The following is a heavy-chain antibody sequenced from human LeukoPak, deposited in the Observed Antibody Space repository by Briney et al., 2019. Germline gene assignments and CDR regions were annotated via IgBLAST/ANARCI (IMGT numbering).Heavy chain of an antibody. CDR1: GGSISSSNW. V-gene: IGHV4-4*02. J-gene: IGHJ4*02. CDR3: APFCGGDCYRDY. CDR2: IYHSGST. D-gene: IGHD2-21*01. Sequence: PSETLSLTCAVSGGSISSSNWWSWVRQPPGKGLEWIGEIYHSGSTYYNPSLKSRVTISVDTSKNQFSLKLSSVTAADTAVYYCAPFCGGDCYRDYWGQGTLVTVSS.